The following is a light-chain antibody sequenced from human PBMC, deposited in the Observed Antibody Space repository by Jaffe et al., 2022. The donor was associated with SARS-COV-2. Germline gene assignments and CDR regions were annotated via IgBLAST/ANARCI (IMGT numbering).Light chain of an antibody. Sequence: SYELTQAPSVSVSPGQTARITCFGDALPRQYVYWYQQKSGQAPLLVIYKDTERPSGIPTRFSGSRSGTTVTLSISGVQAEDEADYYCQSGDTSGAWVFGGGTKLTIL. CDR1: ALPRQY. CDR2: KDT. J-gene: IGLJ3*02. V-gene: IGLV3-25*03. CDR3: QSGDTSGAWV.